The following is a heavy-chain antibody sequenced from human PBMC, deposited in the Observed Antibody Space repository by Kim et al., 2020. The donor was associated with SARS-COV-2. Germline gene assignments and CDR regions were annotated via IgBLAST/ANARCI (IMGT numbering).Heavy chain of an antibody. Sequence: GGSLRLSCAASGFTFSSFVMHWVRQTPGKGLEWVSGIGTAGDTYYPDSVKGRFTISRENAKNSLYLQMNSLRAGDTAVYYCARQVAGFYYNDYWGQGTLVTVSS. V-gene: IGHV3-13*01. CDR1: GFTFSSFV. CDR3: ARQVAGFYYNDY. CDR2: IGTAGDT. J-gene: IGHJ4*02. D-gene: IGHD3-9*01.